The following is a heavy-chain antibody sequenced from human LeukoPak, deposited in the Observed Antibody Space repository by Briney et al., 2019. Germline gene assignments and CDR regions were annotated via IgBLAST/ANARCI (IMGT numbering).Heavy chain of an antibody. CDR1: GFTFRSYW. Sequence: GGSLKLSCAASGFTFRSYWMHWVRQVPGRGLVWVSRINGDGSISHYADSVKGRFTISRDNAKNTLYLQMSSLRVEDTAVYYCARQWLVDYYFYGMDVWGQGTTVTVSS. J-gene: IGHJ6*02. CDR2: INGDGSIS. D-gene: IGHD6-19*01. CDR3: ARQWLVDYYFYGMDV. V-gene: IGHV3-74*01.